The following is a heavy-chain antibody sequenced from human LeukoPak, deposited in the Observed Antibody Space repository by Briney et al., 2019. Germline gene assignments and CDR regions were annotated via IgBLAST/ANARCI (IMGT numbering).Heavy chain of an antibody. V-gene: IGHV3-30-3*01. D-gene: IGHD3-3*02. CDR2: ISYDGSNK. CDR1: GFTFSSYA. J-gene: IGHJ4*02. Sequence: GGSLRLSCAASGFTFSSYAMHGVRQAPGKGLKWVAVISYDGSNKYYADSVKGRFTISRDNSKNTLYLQMNSLRAEDTAVYYCARILDWGQGTLVTVSS. CDR3: ARILD.